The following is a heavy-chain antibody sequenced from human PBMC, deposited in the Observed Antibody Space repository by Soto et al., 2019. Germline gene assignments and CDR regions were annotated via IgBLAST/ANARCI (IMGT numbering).Heavy chain of an antibody. Sequence: ASVKVSCKASGYTFTSYYMHWVRQAPGQGLEWMGIINPSGGGTSYAQKFQGRVTMTRDTSTSTVYMELSSLRSEDMAVYYCARVREYYDSSGYYDYWGQGTLVTVS. J-gene: IGHJ4*02. CDR1: GYTFTSYY. CDR3: ARVREYYDSSGYYDY. V-gene: IGHV1-46*01. D-gene: IGHD3-22*01. CDR2: INPSGGGT.